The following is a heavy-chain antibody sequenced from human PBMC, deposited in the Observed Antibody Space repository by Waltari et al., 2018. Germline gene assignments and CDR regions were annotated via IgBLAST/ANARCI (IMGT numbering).Heavy chain of an antibody. D-gene: IGHD6-13*01. CDR2: LSSTGYST. CDR3: AKDVAAAFGYYFDY. V-gene: IGHV3-23*01. CDR1: GLRFSNHA. Sequence: EVQLLESGGGLVQPGGSLRLSWAASGLRFSNHAMNWVRQAPGKGLEWVSSLSSTGYSTYYADSVKGRFTISRDNSKNTVYLQMNSLRAEDTAVYFCAKDVAAAFGYYFDYWGQGILVTVSS. J-gene: IGHJ4*02.